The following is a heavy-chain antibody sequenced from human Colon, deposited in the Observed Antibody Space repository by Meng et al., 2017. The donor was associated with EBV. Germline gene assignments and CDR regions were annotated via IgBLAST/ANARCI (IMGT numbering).Heavy chain of an antibody. CDR2: IYYSGST. J-gene: IGHJ5*02. Sequence: VQLQEAGPGLVKPSEPLSLPCTVSGGSISNSYWSWIRQSPGKGLEWIGYIYYSGSTKYKPSLKSRVTISVDTSKNQFSLKLIYVTAADTAVYYCARGDLLWSSWGQGTLVTVSS. D-gene: IGHD2-21*02. CDR1: GGSISNSY. V-gene: IGHV4-59*01. CDR3: ARGDLLWSS.